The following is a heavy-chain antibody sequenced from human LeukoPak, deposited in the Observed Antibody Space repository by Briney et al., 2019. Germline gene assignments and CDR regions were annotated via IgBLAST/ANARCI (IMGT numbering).Heavy chain of an antibody. J-gene: IGHJ4*02. D-gene: IGHD2-15*01. CDR1: GGSISSYY. CDR2: IYSSGTT. CDR3: AGGYCGGGSCRTFYFDY. Sequence: PLETLSLTCTVSGGSISSYYWSWIRQPAGKGLEWIGRIYSSGTTNYNPSLKSRVTMSVDTSKNQFSLKLSSVTAADTAVYYCAGGYCGGGSCRTFYFDYWGQGALVTVSS. V-gene: IGHV4-4*07.